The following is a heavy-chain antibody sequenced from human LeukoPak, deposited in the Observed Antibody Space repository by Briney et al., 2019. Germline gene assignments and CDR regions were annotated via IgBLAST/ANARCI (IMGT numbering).Heavy chain of an antibody. CDR3: AKVSVTMIVVVTSDAFDI. CDR2: ISGSGGST. Sequence: GGSLRLSCAASGFTFSSYAMSWVRQAPGKGLEWVSAISGSGGSTYYADSVKGRFTISRDNSKNTLYLQMNSLRAEDTAVYYCAKVSVTMIVVVTSDAFDIWAKGQCSPSLQ. CDR1: GFTFSSYA. V-gene: IGHV3-23*01. J-gene: IGHJ3*02. D-gene: IGHD3-22*01.